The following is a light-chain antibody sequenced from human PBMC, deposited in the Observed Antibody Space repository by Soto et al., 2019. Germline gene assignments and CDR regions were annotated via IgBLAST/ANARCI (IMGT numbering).Light chain of an antibody. CDR2: EVS. CDR1: SSDVGSYDH. Sequence: QSVLTQPACVSVSPGQSITISCSGTSSDVGSYDHVAWYQQFPGKTPKLMIYEVSNRPSGVSSRFSGSKSGNTASLTISGLQAEDEADYYCGSYTSRSHVFGTGTKVTVL. V-gene: IGLV2-14*01. J-gene: IGLJ1*01. CDR3: GSYTSRSHV.